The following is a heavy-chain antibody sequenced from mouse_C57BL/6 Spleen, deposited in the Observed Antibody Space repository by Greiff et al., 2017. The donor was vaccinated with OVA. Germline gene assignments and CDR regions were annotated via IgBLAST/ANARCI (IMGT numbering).Heavy chain of an antibody. CDR3: ARDGGSYYFDY. CDR2: ISDGGSYT. CDR1: GFTFSSYA. V-gene: IGHV5-4*01. Sequence: EVQLVESGGGLVKPGGSLKLSCAASGFTFSSYAMSWVRQTPEKRLEWVATISDGGSYTYYPDNVKGRVTISRDNAKNNLYLQMSHLKSEDTAMYYCARDGGSYYFDYWGQGTTLTVSS. J-gene: IGHJ2*01.